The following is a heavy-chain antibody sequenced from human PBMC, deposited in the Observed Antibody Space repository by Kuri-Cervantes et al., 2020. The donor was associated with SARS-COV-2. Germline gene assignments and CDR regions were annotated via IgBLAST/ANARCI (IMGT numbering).Heavy chain of an antibody. J-gene: IGHJ6*02. CDR2: IWYDGSNK. D-gene: IGHD5-12*01. CDR1: GFTFSGYG. CDR3: AREASSDYDPYYYYYGMDV. V-gene: IGHV3-33*01. Sequence: GESLKISCAASGFTFSGYGMHWVRQAPGKGREWVAVIWYDGSNKYYADSVKGRFTISRDNSKNTLYLQMNSLRAEDTAVYYCAREASSDYDPYYYYYGMDVWGQGTTVTVSS.